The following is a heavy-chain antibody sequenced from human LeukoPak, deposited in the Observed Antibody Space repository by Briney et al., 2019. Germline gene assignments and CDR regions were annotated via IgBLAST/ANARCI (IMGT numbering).Heavy chain of an antibody. CDR3: AREDYSSGWSGKNDY. D-gene: IGHD6-19*01. CDR1: GFTFSSYW. Sequence: GGSLRLSCAASGFTFSSYWMSWVRQAPGKGLEWVANIKQDGSGKYYVGSVKGRFTISRDNAKNSLYLQMNSLRAEDTAVYYCAREDYSSGWSGKNDYWGQGTLVTVSS. V-gene: IGHV3-7*01. J-gene: IGHJ4*02. CDR2: IKQDGSGK.